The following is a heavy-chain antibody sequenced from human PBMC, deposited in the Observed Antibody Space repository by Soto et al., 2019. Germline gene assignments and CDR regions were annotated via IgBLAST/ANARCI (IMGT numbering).Heavy chain of an antibody. D-gene: IGHD3-10*01. CDR1: GFSIKNYG. J-gene: IGHJ3*01. CDR2: ISAVNGDT. Sequence: QAQLVQSATEVKRPGASVKVSCKASGFSIKNYGITWVRLAPGQGLEWMGWISAVNGDTIFAQKFQGRVSMTTDTATSTAYMELRGLKSDDTALYYCARDGGSGVLNVFDVWGHGTMVAVS. V-gene: IGHV1-18*01. CDR3: ARDGGSGVLNVFDV.